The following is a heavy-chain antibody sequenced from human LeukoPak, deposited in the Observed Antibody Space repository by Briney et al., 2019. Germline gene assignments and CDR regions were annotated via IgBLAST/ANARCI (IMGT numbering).Heavy chain of an antibody. V-gene: IGHV1-8*03. CDR3: ARVYSSSWYSRHYYYYMDV. J-gene: IGHJ6*03. CDR1: GYTFTSYD. D-gene: IGHD6-13*01. Sequence: ASVKVSCKASGYTFTSYDINWVRQATGQGLEWMGWMNPNSGNTGYAQKFQGRVTITRNTSISTAYMELSSLRSEDTAVYYCARVYSSSWYSRHYYYYMDVWGKGTTVTVSS. CDR2: MNPNSGNT.